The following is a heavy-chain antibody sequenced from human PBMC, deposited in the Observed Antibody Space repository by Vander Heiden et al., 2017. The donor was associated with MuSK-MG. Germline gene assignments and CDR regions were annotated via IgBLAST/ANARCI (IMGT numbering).Heavy chain of an antibody. CDR1: GFTFSSYT. Sequence: EVHLVESGGGRVKPGGSLRLSCAASGFTFSSYTMNWVRQAPGKGPEWVASITGTSDSIHYADSVKGRFTITRDNAKNSVSLQMTSLRAEDTAVYYCARDRCSGGSCPPFDYWGQGTLVSASS. V-gene: IGHV3-21*01. J-gene: IGHJ4*02. CDR3: ARDRCSGGSCPPFDY. CDR2: ITGTSDSI. D-gene: IGHD2-15*01.